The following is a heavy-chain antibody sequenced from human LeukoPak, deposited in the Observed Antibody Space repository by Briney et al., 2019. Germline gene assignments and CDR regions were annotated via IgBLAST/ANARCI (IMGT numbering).Heavy chain of an antibody. CDR2: IYYSGST. D-gene: IGHD2-2*01. V-gene: IGHV4-59*02. Sequence: SETLSLTCTVSGDSVSTYYWSWIRQPPGKGLEWIGYIYYSGSTKYNPSLKSRVTISVDTSKNQFSLNLSSVTAADTAVYYCARVTYCSSTSCYDPYFDSWGQGTLVTVSS. CDR1: GDSVSTYY. CDR3: ARVTYCSSTSCYDPYFDS. J-gene: IGHJ4*02.